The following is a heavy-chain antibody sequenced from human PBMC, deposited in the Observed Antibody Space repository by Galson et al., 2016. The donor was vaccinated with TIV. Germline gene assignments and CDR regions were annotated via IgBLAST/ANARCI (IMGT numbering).Heavy chain of an antibody. D-gene: IGHD2-21*01. CDR2: TYSRSRWYN. V-gene: IGHV6-1*01. J-gene: IGHJ1*01. CDR1: GDSVSSKSAA. CDR3: ARVCSRINCYTDPIYFQD. Sequence: CAISGDSVSSKSAAWNWVGQSPSRGLEWLGRTYSRSRWYNEYAVSVRSRISINPDTSKNQFSLQLNSVTPDDTAVYYCARVCSRINCYTDPIYFQDWGQGTLVTVSS.